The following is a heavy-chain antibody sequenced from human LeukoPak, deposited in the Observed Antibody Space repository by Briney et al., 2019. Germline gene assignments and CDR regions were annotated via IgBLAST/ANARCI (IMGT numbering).Heavy chain of an antibody. CDR2: ITSSSSYI. J-gene: IGHJ4*02. V-gene: IGHV3-21*01. CDR1: GFIFGNYS. D-gene: IGHD1-26*01. CDR3: ARVGSSGSYFYYFDY. Sequence: GGSLRLSCAASGFIFGNYSMNWVRQAPGKGLEWVSAITSSSSYIYYADSVKGRFTISRDNAKNTLYLQMNSLRAEDTAVYYCARVGSSGSYFYYFDYWGQGTLVTVSS.